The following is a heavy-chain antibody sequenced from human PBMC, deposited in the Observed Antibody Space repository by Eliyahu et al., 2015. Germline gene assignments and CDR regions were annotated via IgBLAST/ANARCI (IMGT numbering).Heavy chain of an antibody. J-gene: IGHJ3*02. CDR1: GFTFSSYA. D-gene: IGHD6-19*01. CDR2: ISASGGST. CDR3: AKEDSSGWWIEGYDALDI. V-gene: IGHV3-23*01. Sequence: EVQLLESGGGLVQPGGSQRLSCAASGFTFSSYAMSWVRQAPGKGLEWVSGISASGGSTYYADSVKGPVPLPRDHFQNPLYVQKKRPRVEDTAVYYCAKEDSSGWWIEGYDALDIWGQGTMITVSS.